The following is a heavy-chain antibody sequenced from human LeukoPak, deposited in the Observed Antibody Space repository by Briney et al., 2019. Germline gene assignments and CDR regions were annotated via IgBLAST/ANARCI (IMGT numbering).Heavy chain of an antibody. J-gene: IGHJ4*02. CDR2: IYYSGST. V-gene: IGHV4-31*03. Sequence: SETLSLTCTVSGGSISSGGYSWSWIRQHPGKGLEWIGYIYYSGSTYYNPSLKSRVTISVDTSKNQFSLKLSSVTAADTAVYYCARTPYYYDSSGTHFDYWGQGTLVTVSS. D-gene: IGHD3-22*01. CDR1: GGSISSGGYS. CDR3: ARTPYYYDSSGTHFDY.